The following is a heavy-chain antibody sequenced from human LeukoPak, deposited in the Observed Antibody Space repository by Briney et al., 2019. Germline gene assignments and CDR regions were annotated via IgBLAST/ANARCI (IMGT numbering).Heavy chain of an antibody. CDR1: GFTFSNYA. CDR2: ISGSGGRT. Sequence: TGGSLRLSCAASGFTFSNYAMSWVRQAPGKGLEWVSTISGSGGRTYYADSVKGRFTISRDNSKNTLYLQMISLRAEDTAVYYCAKVPLINLYYFDYWGQGTLVTVSS. CDR3: AKVPLINLYYFDY. D-gene: IGHD2-2*01. V-gene: IGHV3-23*01. J-gene: IGHJ4*02.